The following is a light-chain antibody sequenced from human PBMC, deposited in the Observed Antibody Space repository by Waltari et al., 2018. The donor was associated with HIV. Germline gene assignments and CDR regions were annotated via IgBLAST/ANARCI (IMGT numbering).Light chain of an antibody. V-gene: IGKV4-1*01. CDR1: QSVLYSSDNKNY. CDR3: QQYYTTVPLT. J-gene: IGKJ4*01. CDR2: WAS. Sequence: DIVMTQSPDSLAVSLGERATINCKSSQSVLYSSDNKNYLAWYQQKAGQPPKLLIYWASTRESGVPDRFSGSGSVTDFTLTISSLQAEDVAFYYCQQYYTTVPLTFGGGTKVEIK.